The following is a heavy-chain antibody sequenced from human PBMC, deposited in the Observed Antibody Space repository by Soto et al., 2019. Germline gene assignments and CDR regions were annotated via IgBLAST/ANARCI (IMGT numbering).Heavy chain of an antibody. CDR1: GAPFRVYY. J-gene: IGHJ4*02. Sequence: PSEPLSLTFGVYGAPFRVYYWSWIRQPPGKGLQWIGEITHGRNTNYKATFKSRVTISVDPSRSRCAVWLSRVTAGNMVVYWCARVQHYVGNLRFDYGGKGTLFPV. D-gene: IGHD3-16*01. CDR2: ITHGRNT. V-gene: IGHV4-34*01. CDR3: ARVQHYVGNLRFDY.